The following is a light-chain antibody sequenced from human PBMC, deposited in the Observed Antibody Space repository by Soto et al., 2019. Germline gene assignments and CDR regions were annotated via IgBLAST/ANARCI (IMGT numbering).Light chain of an antibody. V-gene: IGLV2-14*01. Sequence: QSALTQPASVSGSPGQSITISCTGTSSDIGGYKHVSWYQQHPGKAPKLMIYEVSNRPSGVSNRFSGSKSGNTASLTISGLQAEDEADYYCSSYTTSGTQVFGTGTKVTVL. J-gene: IGLJ1*01. CDR2: EVS. CDR3: SSYTTSGTQV. CDR1: SSDIGGYKH.